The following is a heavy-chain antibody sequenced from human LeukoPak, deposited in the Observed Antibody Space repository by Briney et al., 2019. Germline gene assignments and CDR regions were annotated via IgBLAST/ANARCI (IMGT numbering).Heavy chain of an antibody. J-gene: IGHJ3*02. Sequence: ASVKVSCKASGYTFTGYYMHWVRQAPGQGLEWMGWINPNSGGTNYAQKFQGRVTMTRDTSISTAYMELSRLRSDDTAVYYCARDRLYYYDSSGYYTGDRAFDIRGQGTMVTVSS. D-gene: IGHD3-22*01. CDR3: ARDRLYYYDSSGYYTGDRAFDI. CDR2: INPNSGGT. CDR1: GYTFTGYY. V-gene: IGHV1-2*02.